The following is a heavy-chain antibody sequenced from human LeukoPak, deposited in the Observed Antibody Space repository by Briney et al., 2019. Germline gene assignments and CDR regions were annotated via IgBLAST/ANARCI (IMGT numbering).Heavy chain of an antibody. Sequence: GASLRLSCAASGFTFSSYAMSWVRQAPGKGLEWVAVMSYDGTNKYYGDSVKGRFTISRDNSKNMLYLQMNSLRAEDTAVYYCARDIATSGPGWFDPWGQGTLVAVSS. CDR3: ARDIATSGPGWFDP. D-gene: IGHD6-13*01. CDR2: MSYDGTNK. CDR1: GFTFSSYA. V-gene: IGHV3-30*03. J-gene: IGHJ5*02.